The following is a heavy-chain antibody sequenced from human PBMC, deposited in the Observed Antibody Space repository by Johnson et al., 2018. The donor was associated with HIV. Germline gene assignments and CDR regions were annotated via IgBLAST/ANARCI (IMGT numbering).Heavy chain of an antibody. CDR2: IYSGGST. J-gene: IGHJ3*02. CDR3: ARDQSSRQAFDI. D-gene: IGHD6-6*01. Sequence: VQLVESGGGLIQPGGSLRLSCAASGFTVSSNYMSWVRQAPGKGLEWVSVIYSGGSTYYADSAKGRFTIARDNSKNPLYLQMNSLRAEDTAVYYCARDQSSRQAFDIWGQGTMVTVSS. V-gene: IGHV3-66*03. CDR1: GFTVSSNY.